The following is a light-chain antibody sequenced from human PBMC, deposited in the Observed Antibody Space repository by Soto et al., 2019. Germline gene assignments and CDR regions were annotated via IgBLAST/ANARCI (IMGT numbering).Light chain of an antibody. J-gene: IGKJ2*01. Sequence: EVVMTQSPATLSVSPGERATLSCRASQSVSRNLAWYQQRPGRAPRLLIYDASTRATNIPTRFSGSGSGTEFALTISSLQSEDFAVYYCQQYNDWPLYTFGQGTKVEIK. CDR3: QQYNDWPLYT. V-gene: IGKV3-15*01. CDR2: DAS. CDR1: QSVSRN.